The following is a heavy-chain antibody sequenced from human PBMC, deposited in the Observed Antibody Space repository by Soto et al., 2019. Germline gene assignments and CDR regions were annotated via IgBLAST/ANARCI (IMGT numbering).Heavy chain of an antibody. J-gene: IGHJ4*02. CDR1: GFTFNSYA. V-gene: IGHV3-23*01. D-gene: IGHD3-22*01. Sequence: GGSLRLSCAASGFTFNSYAMSWVRQAPGKGLEWVSAISGSGGSTYYADSVKGRFTISRDNSKNTLYLQMNSLRAEDTAVYYCAKDGDDGTMIVVVITNYFDYWGQGTLVPVSP. CDR3: AKDGDDGTMIVVVITNYFDY. CDR2: ISGSGGST.